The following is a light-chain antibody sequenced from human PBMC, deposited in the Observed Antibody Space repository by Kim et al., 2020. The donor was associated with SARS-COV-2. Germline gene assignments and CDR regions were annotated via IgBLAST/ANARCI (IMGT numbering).Light chain of an antibody. CDR3: NSRDSSGNHLV. CDR1: RLRSYY. CDR2: GKN. Sequence: ALGQTGRITCPGDRLRSYYASRYQQKPGQAPVLVIYGKNNRPPGIPDRFSGSSSGNTASLTITGAQAEDEADYYCNSRDSSGNHLVFGGGTQLTVL. J-gene: IGLJ3*02. V-gene: IGLV3-19*01.